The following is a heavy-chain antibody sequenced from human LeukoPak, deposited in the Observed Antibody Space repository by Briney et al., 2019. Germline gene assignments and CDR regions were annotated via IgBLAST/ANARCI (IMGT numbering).Heavy chain of an antibody. V-gene: IGHV3-66*03. CDR3: AKDSFRDYDILTGYDYYYYGMGV. Sequence: GGSLRLSCAASGFTVSSNYMSWVRQAPGKGLEWVSAIVGGGGSTYYADSVKGRFTISRDNSKNTLYLQMNSLRAEDTAVYYCAKDSFRDYDILTGYDYYYYGMGVWGQGTTVTVSS. D-gene: IGHD3-9*01. CDR1: GFTVSSNY. CDR2: IVGGGGST. J-gene: IGHJ6*02.